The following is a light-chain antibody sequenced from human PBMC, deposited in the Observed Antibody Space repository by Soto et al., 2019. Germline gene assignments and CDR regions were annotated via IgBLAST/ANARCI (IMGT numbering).Light chain of an antibody. CDR3: QSYDISLIGLDV. J-gene: IGLJ1*01. CDR2: GNS. CDR1: SSNIGAGYD. V-gene: IGLV1-40*01. Sequence: QSVLTQPPSLSGAPGQRVTISCTGSSSNIGAGYDVHWYQQLPGTAPKLLIYGNSNRPSGVPDRFSGSKSGTSASLAITGLQAEDEADYYCQSYDISLIGLDVFGTGTKLTVL.